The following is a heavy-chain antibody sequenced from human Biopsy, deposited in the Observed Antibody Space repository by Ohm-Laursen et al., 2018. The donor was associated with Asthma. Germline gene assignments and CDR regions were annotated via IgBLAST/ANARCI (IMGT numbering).Heavy chain of an antibody. J-gene: IGHJ6*02. V-gene: IGHV3-11*01. Sequence: GSLRHSCAASGFSFSDYYMTWMRQAPGKGLEWVSSISSSGSTTYPAESVKGRFTISRDNAQKSLFLQMGSLRAEDTAIYYCARVFESSEWGPFYHLGLDVWGQGTTVAVSS. CDR3: ARVFESSEWGPFYHLGLDV. CDR1: GFSFSDYY. D-gene: IGHD6-25*01. CDR2: ISSSGSTT.